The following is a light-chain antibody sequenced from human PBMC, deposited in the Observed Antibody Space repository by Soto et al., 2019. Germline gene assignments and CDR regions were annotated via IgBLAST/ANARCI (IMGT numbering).Light chain of an antibody. CDR2: DAS. J-gene: IGKJ5*01. CDR1: QGISIY. Sequence: IQITLSPSALSASVGDRVTITCRASQGISIYLAWYQQKPGKPPNLLIYDASTLPSGVPSRFSGSGSGTDFTLTISSLEAEDVATYYCQQHNLAPFTFGQGTRLEIK. CDR3: QQHNLAPFT. V-gene: IGKV1-27*01.